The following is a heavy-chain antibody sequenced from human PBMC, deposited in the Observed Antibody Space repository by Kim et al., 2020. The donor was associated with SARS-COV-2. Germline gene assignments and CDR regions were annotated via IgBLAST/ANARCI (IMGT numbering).Heavy chain of an antibody. V-gene: IGHV3-30*18. J-gene: IGHJ6*02. D-gene: IGHD2-2*02. Sequence: GGSLRLSCAASGFTFSSYGMHWVRQAPGKGLEWVAVISYDGSNKYYADSVKGRFTISRDNSKNTLYLQMNSLRAEDTAVYYCAKGCSSISCYTNGRGMDVWGQGTTVTVSS. CDR2: ISYDGSNK. CDR1: GFTFSSYG. CDR3: AKGCSSISCYTNGRGMDV.